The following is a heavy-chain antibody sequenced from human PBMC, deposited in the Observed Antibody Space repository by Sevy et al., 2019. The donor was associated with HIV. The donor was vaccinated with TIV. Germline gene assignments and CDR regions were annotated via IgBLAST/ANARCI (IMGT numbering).Heavy chain of an antibody. Sequence: GESLKISCAASGFTFSNYWMSWVRQAPGKGPEWVAHINQDGSEKYYVDPVKGRFTVSRDNAKNSLYLQMNSLRDEDTAVYYCASAPYGSGSSYYFDYWGQGARVTVSS. D-gene: IGHD3-10*01. CDR2: INQDGSEK. CDR3: ASAPYGSGSSYYFDY. V-gene: IGHV3-7*01. J-gene: IGHJ4*02. CDR1: GFTFSNYW.